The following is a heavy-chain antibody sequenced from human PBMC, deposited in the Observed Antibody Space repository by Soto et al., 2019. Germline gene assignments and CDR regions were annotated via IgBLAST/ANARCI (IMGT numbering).Heavy chain of an antibody. CDR2: ISAYNGNT. Sequence: ASVKVSCKASGYTFTSYGISWVRQAPGQGLECMGWISAYNGNTNYAQKLQGRVTMTTDTSTSTAYMELRSLRSVDTAVYYCARDNSGYEIDYWGQGTLVTVSS. D-gene: IGHD5-12*01. CDR3: ARDNSGYEIDY. CDR1: GYTFTSYG. J-gene: IGHJ4*02. V-gene: IGHV1-18*01.